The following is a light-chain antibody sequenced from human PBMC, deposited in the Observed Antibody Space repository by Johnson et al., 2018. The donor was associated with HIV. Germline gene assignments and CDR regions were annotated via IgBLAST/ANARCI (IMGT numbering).Light chain of an antibody. CDR3: GTWDSSLSAHYV. Sequence: QSVLTQPPSVSAAPGQRVTISCSGSSSNIGNNYVSWYQHLPGTAPKFLIYDNNKRPSGIPDRFSASKSGTSATLAITGLQPGDEADYYCGTWDSSLSAHYVFGTGTKVTVL. CDR1: SSNIGNNY. CDR2: DNN. J-gene: IGLJ1*01. V-gene: IGLV1-51*01.